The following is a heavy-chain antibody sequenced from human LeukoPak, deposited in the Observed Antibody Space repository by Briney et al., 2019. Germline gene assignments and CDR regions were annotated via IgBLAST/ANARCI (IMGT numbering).Heavy chain of an antibody. CDR3: ARGSWGTDY. CDR1: GFTFSSYA. D-gene: IGHD3-16*01. Sequence: GGSLRLSCAASGFTFSSYAMSWVRQAPGKGLEWVSAISGSGGSTYYADSVKGRFTISRDNARNSLYLQMNSLRAEDTAVYYCARGSWGTDYWGQGTLVTVSS. J-gene: IGHJ4*02. CDR2: ISGSGGST. V-gene: IGHV3-23*01.